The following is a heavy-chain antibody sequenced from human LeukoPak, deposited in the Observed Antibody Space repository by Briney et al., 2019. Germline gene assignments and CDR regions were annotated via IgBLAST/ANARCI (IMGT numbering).Heavy chain of an antibody. Sequence: GASVKVSCKASGYTFTGYYMHWVRQAPGQGLEWMGWINPNSGGTNYAQKFQGRVTMTRDTSISTADMELSRLRSDDTAVYYCARDPIKRDYYDSSGYDANWFDPWGQGTLVTVSS. D-gene: IGHD3-22*01. CDR3: ARDPIKRDYYDSSGYDANWFDP. CDR1: GYTFTGYY. J-gene: IGHJ5*02. V-gene: IGHV1-2*02. CDR2: INPNSGGT.